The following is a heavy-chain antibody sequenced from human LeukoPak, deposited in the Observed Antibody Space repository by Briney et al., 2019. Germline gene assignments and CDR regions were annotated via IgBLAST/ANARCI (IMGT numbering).Heavy chain of an antibody. V-gene: IGHV4-34*01. D-gene: IGHD6-13*01. CDR3: ARNGVPYSSSWLDY. CDR1: GGSFSGYY. CDR2: INHSGST. J-gene: IGHJ4*02. Sequence: PSETLSLTCAVYGGSFSGYYWSWIRQPPGKGLEWIGEINHSGSTNYNPSLKSRVTISVDTSKNQFSLKLSSVTAADTAVYYCARNGVPYSSSWLDYWGQGTLVTVSS.